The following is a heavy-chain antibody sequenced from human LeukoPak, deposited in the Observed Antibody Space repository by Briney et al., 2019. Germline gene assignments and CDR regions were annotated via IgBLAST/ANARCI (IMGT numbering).Heavy chain of an antibody. CDR3: ARGVAGTPLTDY. V-gene: IGHV1-2*02. Sequence: ASEKVSCKSSGYTFTGYFVHWVRQAPGQGLEWMGWINPNSGGTNYAQKFQGRVTMTRDTSISIAYMELSRLRSDDTAVYYCARGVAGTPLTDYWGQGTLVTVSS. CDR2: INPNSGGT. CDR1: GYTFTGYF. J-gene: IGHJ4*02. D-gene: IGHD6-19*01.